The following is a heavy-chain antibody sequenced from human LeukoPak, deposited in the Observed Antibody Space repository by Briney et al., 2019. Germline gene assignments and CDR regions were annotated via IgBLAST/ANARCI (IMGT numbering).Heavy chain of an antibody. CDR3: ARLHAGMGYYGMDV. V-gene: IGHV4-59*01. J-gene: IGHJ6*02. Sequence: SETLSLTCTVSDGSISSYYWSWIRQPPGKGLEWIGYIYYSGSTNYNPSLKSRVTISVDTSKNQFSMKLSSVTAADTAVYYCARLHAGMGYYGMDVWGQGTTVTVSS. CDR1: DGSISSYY. CDR2: IYYSGST.